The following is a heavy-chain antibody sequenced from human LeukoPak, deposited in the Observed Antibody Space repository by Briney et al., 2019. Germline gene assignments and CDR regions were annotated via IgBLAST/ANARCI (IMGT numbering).Heavy chain of an antibody. V-gene: IGHV4-34*01. J-gene: IGHJ4*02. CDR2: INHSGST. CDR1: GGSFSGYY. Sequence: SETLSLTCAVYGGSFSGYYWSWIRQPPGKGLEWIGEINHSGSTNYNPSLKSRVTISVDTSKNQFSLKLSSVTAADTAVYYCARLRGGYSSSWFPLYYFDYWGQGTLVTVSS. CDR3: ARLRGGYSSSWFPLYYFDY. D-gene: IGHD6-13*01.